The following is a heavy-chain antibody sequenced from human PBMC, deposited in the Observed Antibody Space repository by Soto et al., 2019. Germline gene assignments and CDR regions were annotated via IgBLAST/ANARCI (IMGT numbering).Heavy chain of an antibody. CDR1: GFTVSSNY. Sequence: EVKLVESGGGLVQPGGSLRLSCAASGFTVSSNYMSWVRQAPGKGLEWVSVIYSGGSTYYADSVKGRFTISRDNSKNTLYLQMNSLRAEDTAVYYCARDHGDYYFDYWGQGTLVTVSS. CDR2: IYSGGST. D-gene: IGHD4-17*01. CDR3: ARDHGDYYFDY. J-gene: IGHJ4*02. V-gene: IGHV3-66*01.